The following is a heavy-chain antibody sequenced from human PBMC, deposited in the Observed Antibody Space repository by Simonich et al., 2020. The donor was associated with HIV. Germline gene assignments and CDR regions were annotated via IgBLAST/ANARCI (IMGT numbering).Heavy chain of an antibody. J-gene: IGHJ4*02. CDR2: INHSGST. Sequence: QVQLQQWGAGLLKPSETLSLTCAVYGVSFSGYYWSWIRQPPGKGLGWIGEINHSGSTNYNPSLKSRVTISVDTSKNQFSLKLSSVTAADTAVYYCARGFYQRLYYFDYWGQGTLVTVSS. D-gene: IGHD2-2*01. CDR1: GVSFSGYY. CDR3: ARGFYQRLYYFDY. V-gene: IGHV4-34*01.